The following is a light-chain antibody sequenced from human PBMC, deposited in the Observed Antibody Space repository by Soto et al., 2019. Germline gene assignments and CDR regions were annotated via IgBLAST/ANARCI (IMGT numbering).Light chain of an antibody. Sequence: EIALTQSPGTLSLSPGERATLSCRTSQRVSSGDFAWYQHRPGQAPRLVIYGASTRATGVPDRFSGSGSGTDFTLTISGLEPDDFAVYFCLQYGNSPYTFGQGTKLEMK. J-gene: IGKJ2*01. CDR1: QRVSSGD. CDR3: LQYGNSPYT. CDR2: GAS. V-gene: IGKV3-20*01.